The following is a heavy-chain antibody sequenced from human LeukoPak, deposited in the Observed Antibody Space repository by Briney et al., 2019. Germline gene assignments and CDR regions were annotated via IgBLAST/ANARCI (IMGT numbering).Heavy chain of an antibody. J-gene: IGHJ4*02. CDR3: ARGIAAAALDY. Sequence: SETLSLTCAVYGGSFSGYYWSRIRQPPGKGLEWIGEINHSGSTNYNPSLKSRVTISVDTSENQFSLKLSSVTAADTAVYYCARGIAAAALDYWGQGTLVTVSS. V-gene: IGHV4-34*01. CDR2: INHSGST. D-gene: IGHD6-13*01. CDR1: GGSFSGYY.